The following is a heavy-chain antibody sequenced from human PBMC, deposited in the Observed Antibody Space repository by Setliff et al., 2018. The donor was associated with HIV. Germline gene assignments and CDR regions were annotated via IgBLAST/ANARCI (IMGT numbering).Heavy chain of an antibody. V-gene: IGHV4-61*03. CDR3: ARAETYLWELHAFDI. D-gene: IGHD1-26*01. CDR1: GYSISSGYY. Sequence: PSETLSLTCAVSGYSISSGYYWGWIRQPPGKGLEWIGYIYYSGSTNYNPSLKSRVTISVDTSKNHFSLKLSSVTAADTAVYYCARAETYLWELHAFDIWGQGTMVTVSS. CDR2: IYYSGST. J-gene: IGHJ3*02.